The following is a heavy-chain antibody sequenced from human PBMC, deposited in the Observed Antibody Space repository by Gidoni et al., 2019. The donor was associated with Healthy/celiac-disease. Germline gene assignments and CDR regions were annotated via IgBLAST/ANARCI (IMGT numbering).Heavy chain of an antibody. V-gene: IGHV1-46*01. J-gene: IGHJ4*02. Sequence: QVQLVQSGAAVKKPGASVTVSCKASGYTFTSYYMHWVRQAPGQGLEWMGIINPSGGSTSYAQKFQGRVTMTRDTSTSTVYMELSSLSSEDTAVYYCARERQNVAGDYWGQGTLVTVSS. CDR1: GYTFTSYY. D-gene: IGHD1-1*01. CDR2: INPSGGST. CDR3: ARERQNVAGDY.